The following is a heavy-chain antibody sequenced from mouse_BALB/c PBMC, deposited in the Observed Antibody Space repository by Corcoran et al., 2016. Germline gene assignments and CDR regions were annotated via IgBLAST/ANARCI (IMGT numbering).Heavy chain of an antibody. D-gene: IGHD2-4*01. CDR3: ARDDYDGRRFAY. V-gene: IGHV1-9*01. CDR1: GYTFSSYW. CDR2: ILPGSGST. Sequence: QVQLQQSGAELMKPGASVKISCKATGYTFSSYWIEWVKQRPGHGLELIGEILPGSGSTNYNEKFKGKATFTADTSSNTAYMQLSSLTSEDSAVYYCARDDYDGRRFAYWGQGTLVTVSA. J-gene: IGHJ3*01.